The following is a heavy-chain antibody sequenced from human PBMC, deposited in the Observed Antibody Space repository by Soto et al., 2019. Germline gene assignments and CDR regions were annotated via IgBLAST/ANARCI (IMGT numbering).Heavy chain of an antibody. D-gene: IGHD6-13*01. CDR2: IYWDDDK. CDR1: GFSLSTSGGG. Sequence: QITLKESGPPLVKPTQTLTLTCTFSGFSLSTSGGGVGWIRQPPGKALEWLALIYWDDDKRYSPSLKNRLTITKDNSKNQVVLTMTNMDPLDTATYYCAHRHAQRPLVSEWFDPWGQGTLVTVSS. CDR3: AHRHAQRPLVSEWFDP. J-gene: IGHJ5*02. V-gene: IGHV2-5*02.